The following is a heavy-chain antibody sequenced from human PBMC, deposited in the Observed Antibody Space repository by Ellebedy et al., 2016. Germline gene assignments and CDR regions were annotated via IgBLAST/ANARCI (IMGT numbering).Heavy chain of an antibody. V-gene: IGHV3-21*01. J-gene: IGHJ3*02. D-gene: IGHD1-26*01. CDR1: GFTFSSDS. CDR3: ARGGHGWELLGERAFDI. Sequence: GGSLRLSCAASGFTFSSDSMNWVRQAPGKGLEWVSSISRSSSYIYYADSVKGRFTISRDNAKNSLYLQMNSLRAEDTAVYYCARGGHGWELLGERAFDIWGQGTMVTVSS. CDR2: ISRSSSYI.